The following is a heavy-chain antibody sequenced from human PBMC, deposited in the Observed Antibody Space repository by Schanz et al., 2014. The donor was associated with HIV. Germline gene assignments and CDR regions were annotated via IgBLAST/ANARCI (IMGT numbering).Heavy chain of an antibody. CDR2: IWYDGTNI. CDR1: GFTFRNFG. Sequence: EQLVESGGGVVQPGKSLRLSCAASGFTFRNFGMHWVRQAPGKGLEWVAVIWYDGTNIDYADSVKGRFTISRDDSRNLLFLEMNSLRAEDTGVYYCARDKFDFNYGMDVWGQGTTVGVSS. D-gene: IGHD3-3*01. V-gene: IGHV3-33*01. CDR3: ARDKFDFNYGMDV. J-gene: IGHJ6*02.